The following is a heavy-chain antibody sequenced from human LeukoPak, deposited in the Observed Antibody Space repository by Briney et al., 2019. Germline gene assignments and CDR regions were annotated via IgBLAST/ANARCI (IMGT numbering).Heavy chain of an antibody. CDR1: GFTFSSYA. V-gene: IGHV3-23*01. Sequence: GGSLRLSCAASGFTFSSYAMSWVRQAPGKGLEWVSAISGSGGSTYYADSVKGRFTISRDNSKNTLYLQMNSLRAEDTAVYYCAKDQKHYDSSGYGYWGQGTLVTVSS. CDR2: ISGSGGST. D-gene: IGHD3-22*01. CDR3: AKDQKHYDSSGYGY. J-gene: IGHJ4*02.